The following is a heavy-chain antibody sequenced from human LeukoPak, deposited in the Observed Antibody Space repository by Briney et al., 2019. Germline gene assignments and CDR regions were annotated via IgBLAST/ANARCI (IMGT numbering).Heavy chain of an antibody. Sequence: SETLSLTCTVSGGSISSSSYYWAWIRQPPGKGLERIGSIYYSGNTYYKSSLKSRVTIAVDTSKNQFSLRLRSVTAADTAVYYCARRVGYYGSGRMGYWGQGTLVTVSS. J-gene: IGHJ4*02. CDR2: IYYSGNT. CDR3: ARRVGYYGSGRMGY. V-gene: IGHV4-39*07. D-gene: IGHD3-10*01. CDR1: GGSISSSSYY.